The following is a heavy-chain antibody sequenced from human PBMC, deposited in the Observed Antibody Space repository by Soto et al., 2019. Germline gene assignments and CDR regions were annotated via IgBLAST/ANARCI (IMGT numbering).Heavy chain of an antibody. Sequence: SETLSLTCAASGGSISSGGYSWSWIRQPPGKGLEWIGFIYYSGSTNYNPSLKSRATISVDTSQNQFSLKLSSVTSADTTVYYCARLGGYYQAFDQWGQGSLVAVSS. CDR2: IYYSGST. V-gene: IGHV4-61*08. CDR3: ARLGGYYQAFDQ. J-gene: IGHJ4*02. D-gene: IGHD3-22*01. CDR1: GGSISSGGYS.